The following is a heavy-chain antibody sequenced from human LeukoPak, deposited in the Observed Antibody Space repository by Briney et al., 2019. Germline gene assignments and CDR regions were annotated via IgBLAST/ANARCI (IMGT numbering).Heavy chain of an antibody. CDR1: GFTFNCA. CDR2: ISGSGGST. D-gene: IGHD1-26*01. Sequence: GGSLRLSCAASGFTFNCAMSWVRQAPGKWLELVSSISGSGGSTYYADSVKGRFTISRDNSKNPLYLQINSQRAEDTAVYYCAKGQSGTYPRVHFDYWGQGTLVTVSS. J-gene: IGHJ4*02. CDR3: AKGQSGTYPRVHFDY. V-gene: IGHV3-23*01.